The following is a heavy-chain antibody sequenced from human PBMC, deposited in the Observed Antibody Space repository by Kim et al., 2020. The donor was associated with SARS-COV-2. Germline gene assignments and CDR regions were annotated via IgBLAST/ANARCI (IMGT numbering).Heavy chain of an antibody. V-gene: IGHV3-33*06. CDR3: AKQAGYSSGWYSDY. D-gene: IGHD6-19*01. J-gene: IGHJ4*02. Sequence: DSVKGRFTMSRDDSKNTLYLHLNSLRAEDAAVYYCAKQAGYSSGWYSDYWGQGTLVTVSS.